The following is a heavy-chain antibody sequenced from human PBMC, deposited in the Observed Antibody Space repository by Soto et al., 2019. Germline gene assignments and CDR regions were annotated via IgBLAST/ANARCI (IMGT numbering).Heavy chain of an antibody. Sequence: EVKLLESGGGLVQPGGSLRLSCAASGFTLSAYAMSWVRQAPGKGLEWVSIISRSGASTYYADSVKGRFTISRDNSKNTLYLQMNSLRAEDTAIYYCAKDSDYRDRIFWYFDLWGRGTLVTVSS. CDR2: ISRSGAST. J-gene: IGHJ2*01. CDR1: GFTLSAYA. V-gene: IGHV3-23*01. CDR3: AKDSDYRDRIFWYFDL. D-gene: IGHD2-15*01.